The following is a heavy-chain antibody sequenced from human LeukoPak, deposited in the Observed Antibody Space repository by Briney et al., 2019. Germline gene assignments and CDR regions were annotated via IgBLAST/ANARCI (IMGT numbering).Heavy chain of an antibody. D-gene: IGHD3-3*01. CDR1: GGSISSYY. Sequence: PSETLSLTCTVSGGSISSYYWSWIRQPPGKGLEWIGHIYYSGSTNYNPSLKSRVTISVDTSKNQFSLKLSSVTAADTAVYYCARDRSSYDAFDIWGQGTMVTVSS. CDR2: IYYSGST. V-gene: IGHV4-59*01. J-gene: IGHJ3*02. CDR3: ARDRSSYDAFDI.